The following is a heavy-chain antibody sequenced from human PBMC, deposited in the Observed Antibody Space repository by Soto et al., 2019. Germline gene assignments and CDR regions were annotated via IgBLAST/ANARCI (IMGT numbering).Heavy chain of an antibody. CDR1: SGSIDTTNW. CDR3: ARRTWGMDV. V-gene: IGHV4-4*02. J-gene: IGHJ6*02. D-gene: IGHD2-8*01. CDR2: IFHSGNT. Sequence: QVQLQESGPGLVKPSGTLSLTCAVSSGSIDTTNWWSRVRQPPRKGPEWIGDIFHSGNTYYNPSRASRVTRSVDTSKNQCSLSLRSVTAADTAVYYCARRTWGMDVWGQGTTVTVSS.